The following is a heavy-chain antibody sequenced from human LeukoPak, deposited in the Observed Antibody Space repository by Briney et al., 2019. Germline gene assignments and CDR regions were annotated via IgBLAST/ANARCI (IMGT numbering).Heavy chain of an antibody. CDR1: GFTFSSYW. V-gene: IGHV3-7*01. Sequence: PGGSLRLSCAASGFTFSSYWMSWVRQAPGKGLEGVANIKQDGSEKYYVDSVKGRFTISRDNAKNSLYLQMNSLRAEDTAVYYCARGKPSGYDSGDFFDSWGQGTLVTVSS. CDR2: IKQDGSEK. D-gene: IGHD5-12*01. J-gene: IGHJ4*02. CDR3: ARGKPSGYDSGDFFDS.